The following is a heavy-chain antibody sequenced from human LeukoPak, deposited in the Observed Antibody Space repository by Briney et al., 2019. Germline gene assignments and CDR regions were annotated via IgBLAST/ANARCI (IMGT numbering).Heavy chain of an antibody. J-gene: IGHJ4*02. CDR3: TKGRGI. V-gene: IGHV4-61*02. Sequence: TLSLTCTVSGGSISSGSYDWYWIRQPAGKGLGWIGPIYTSGSINYSPSLKSRVTRSGDTSKNQFSLKLTSVTAAATAVYYCTKGRGIWGQGTLVTVSS. CDR2: IYTSGSI. CDR1: GGSISSGSYD. D-gene: IGHD3-10*01.